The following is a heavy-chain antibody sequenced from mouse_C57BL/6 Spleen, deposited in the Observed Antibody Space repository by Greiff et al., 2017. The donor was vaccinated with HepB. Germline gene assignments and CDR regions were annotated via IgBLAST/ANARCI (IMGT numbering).Heavy chain of an antibody. Sequence: QVQLQQPGAELVMPGASVKLSCKASGYTFTSYWMHWVKQRPGQGLEWIGEIDPSDSYTNYNQKFKGKSTLTVDKSSSTAYMQLSSLTSEDYAVYYCARGNYYSSNGYFDYWGQGTTLTVSS. CDR3: ARGNYYSSNGYFDY. CDR1: GYTFTSYW. J-gene: IGHJ2*01. CDR2: IDPSDSYT. D-gene: IGHD1-1*01. V-gene: IGHV1-69*01.